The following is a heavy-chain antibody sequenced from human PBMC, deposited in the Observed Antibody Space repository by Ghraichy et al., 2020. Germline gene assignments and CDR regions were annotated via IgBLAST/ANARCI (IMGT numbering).Heavy chain of an antibody. CDR3: ARRLGSSWGWFDH. CDR1: GGSFSGYY. CDR2: INHSGST. Sequence: SQTLSLTCAVYGGSFSGYYWSWIRQPPGKGLEWIGEINHSGSTNYNPSLKSRVTISVDTSKNQFSLKLSSVTAADTAVYYCARRLGSSWGWFDHWGQGTLVTVSS. V-gene: IGHV4-34*01. D-gene: IGHD6-13*01. J-gene: IGHJ5*02.